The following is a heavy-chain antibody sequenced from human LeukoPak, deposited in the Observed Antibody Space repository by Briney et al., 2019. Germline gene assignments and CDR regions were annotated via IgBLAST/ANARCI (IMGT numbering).Heavy chain of an antibody. CDR1: GFSFSSYW. Sequence: GVSLRLSCAASGFSFSSYWMHWVRQAPGKGLVWVSRINSDGSSTNYADSVKGRFTISRDNAKNTLYLQMNSLRAEDTAVYYCAKDREVVGVDYWGQGTLVTVSS. J-gene: IGHJ4*02. CDR2: INSDGSST. D-gene: IGHD1-26*01. CDR3: AKDREVVGVDY. V-gene: IGHV3-74*01.